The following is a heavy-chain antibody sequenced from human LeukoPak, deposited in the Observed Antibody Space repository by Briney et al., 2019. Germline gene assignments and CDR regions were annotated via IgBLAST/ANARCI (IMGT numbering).Heavy chain of an antibody. D-gene: IGHD1-26*01. J-gene: IGHJ3*02. Sequence: GGSLRLSCAASGFTFSSYSMNWVRQAPGKGLEWVSYISSSSSTIYYADSVKGRFTISRDNAKNSLYLQMNSLRAEDTAVYYCARAGPSGGDDAFDIWGQGTMVTVSS. V-gene: IGHV3-48*01. CDR1: GFTFSSYS. CDR2: ISSSSSTI. CDR3: ARAGPSGGDDAFDI.